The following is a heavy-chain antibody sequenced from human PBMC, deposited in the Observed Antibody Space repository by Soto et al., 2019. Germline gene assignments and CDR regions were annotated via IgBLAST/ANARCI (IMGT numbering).Heavy chain of an antibody. CDR2: ISGSGGST. V-gene: IGHV3-23*01. CDR1: GFTFSSYA. D-gene: IGHD4-17*01. Sequence: GGSLRLSCAASGFTFSSYAMSWVRQAPGKGLEWVSAISGSGGSTYYADSVKGRFTISRDNSKNTLYLQMNSLRAEDTAVYYCAKSRSANKDYGDYSRTGYFDLWGRGTLVTVSS. CDR3: AKSRSANKDYGDYSRTGYFDL. J-gene: IGHJ2*01.